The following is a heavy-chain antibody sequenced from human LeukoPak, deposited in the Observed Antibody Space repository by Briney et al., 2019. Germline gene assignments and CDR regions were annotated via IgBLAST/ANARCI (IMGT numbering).Heavy chain of an antibody. CDR3: ARGGDSNSYYYYYYMDV. Sequence: SETLSLTCTVSGGSISSSSYYWSWIRQPPGKGLEWIGYIYYSGSTNYNPSLKSRVTISVDTSKNQFSLKLSSVTAADTAVYYCARGGDSNSYYYYYYMDVWGKGTTVTVSS. CDR2: IYYSGST. V-gene: IGHV4-61*01. D-gene: IGHD4-11*01. CDR1: GGSISSSSYY. J-gene: IGHJ6*03.